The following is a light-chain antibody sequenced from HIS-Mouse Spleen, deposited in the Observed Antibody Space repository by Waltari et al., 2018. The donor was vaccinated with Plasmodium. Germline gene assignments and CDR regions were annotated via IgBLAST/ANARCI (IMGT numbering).Light chain of an antibody. CDR3: QQYGSSPPLT. Sequence: EIVLTQSPGTLSLSPGERATPSCRASQSVSSSYLAWYQQKPGQAPRRLIYGASSRATGIPDRFSGSGSGTDFTLTISRLEPEDFAVDYCQQYGSSPPLTFGGGTKVEIK. CDR2: GAS. V-gene: IGKV3-20*01. CDR1: QSVSSSY. J-gene: IGKJ4*01.